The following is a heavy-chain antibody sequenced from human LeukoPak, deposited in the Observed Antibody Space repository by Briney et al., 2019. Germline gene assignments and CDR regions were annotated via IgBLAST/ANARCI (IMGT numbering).Heavy chain of an antibody. Sequence: PGGSLRLSCAASGFTFSSYAMSWVRQAPGKGLEWVSAISGSGGSTYYADSVKGRFTISRDNSKNTLYLQMNSLRAEDTAVYYCARDIYDSSGYNYPYEAFDIWGQGTMVTVSS. CDR3: ARDIYDSSGYNYPYEAFDI. J-gene: IGHJ3*02. CDR2: ISGSGGST. D-gene: IGHD3-22*01. CDR1: GFTFSSYA. V-gene: IGHV3-23*01.